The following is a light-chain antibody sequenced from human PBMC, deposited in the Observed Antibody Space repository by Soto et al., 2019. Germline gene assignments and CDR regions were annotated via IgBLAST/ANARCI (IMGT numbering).Light chain of an antibody. J-gene: IGKJ4*01. V-gene: IGKV3-20*01. CDR3: QQYGTSPLT. CDR2: GAS. CDR1: QTVNSNY. Sequence: EIVLTQSPGTLSLSPGERATLSCRASQTVNSNYVAWYQQKPGQSPRLLISGASIRATGIPNRFSGSGSGADFTLTISRLEPEDFAVYYCQQYGTSPLTCGGGTKVDIK.